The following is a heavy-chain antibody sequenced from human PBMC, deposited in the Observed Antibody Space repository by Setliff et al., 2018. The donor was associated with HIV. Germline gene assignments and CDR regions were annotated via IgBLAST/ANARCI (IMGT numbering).Heavy chain of an antibody. CDR3: ARDLRGDSVPATAAKSFDI. V-gene: IGHV4-34*01. Sequence: TLSLTCAVYGGSFSGYYWSWIRQPPGKGLEWIGEINDSGSTNNNPSLKSRVAMSVDTSENQFSLKLSSVTAADTAVYYCARDLRGDSVPATAAKSFDIWGQGTLVTVSS. CDR1: GGSFSGYY. CDR2: INDSGST. J-gene: IGHJ3*02. D-gene: IGHD2-21*02.